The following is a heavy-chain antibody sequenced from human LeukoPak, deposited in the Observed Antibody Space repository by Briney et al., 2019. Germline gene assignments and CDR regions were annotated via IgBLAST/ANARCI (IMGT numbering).Heavy chain of an antibody. CDR2: ICGNNNGT. D-gene: IGHD2-15*01. CDR1: GLTFSSYA. Sequence: PGGSLRLSCAASGLTFSSYAMSWVRQAPGKGLEWVSRICGNNNGTYYADSVKGRFTISRDNSKNTLYLQMNSLRAEDTAVYYCAKGGGGGCASRLADWGQGTRATVSS. J-gene: IGHJ4*02. CDR3: AKGGGGGCASRLAD. V-gene: IGHV3-23*01.